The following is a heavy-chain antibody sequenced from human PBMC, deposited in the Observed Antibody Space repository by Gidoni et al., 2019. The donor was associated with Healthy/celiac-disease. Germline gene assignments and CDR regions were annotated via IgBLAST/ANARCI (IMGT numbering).Heavy chain of an antibody. V-gene: IGHV1-2*02. Sequence: QVQLVQSGAEVRKPGASVKVSCKASGYTFTGYYMHWVRQAPGQGLEWMGWINPNSGGTNYAQKFQGRVTMTRDTSISTAYMELSRLRSDDTAVYYCARAGRIAAAGTRVDYWGQGTLVTVSS. CDR1: GYTFTGYY. CDR2: INPNSGGT. J-gene: IGHJ4*02. CDR3: ARAGRIAAAGTRVDY. D-gene: IGHD6-13*01.